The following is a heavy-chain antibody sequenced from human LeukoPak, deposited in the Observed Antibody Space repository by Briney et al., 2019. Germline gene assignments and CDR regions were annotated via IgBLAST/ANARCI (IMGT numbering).Heavy chain of an antibody. J-gene: IGHJ4*02. Sequence: GGFLRISCAASGFTFSSYSMNWVRQAPGKGLEWVSSISSSSSYIYYADSVKGRFTVSRDNTENSLYLQMNSLRVEDTAVYYCARDLGDYSNYGYLDNWGQGTLVTVSS. V-gene: IGHV3-21*01. CDR1: GFTFSSYS. D-gene: IGHD4-11*01. CDR3: ARDLGDYSNYGYLDN. CDR2: ISSSSSYI.